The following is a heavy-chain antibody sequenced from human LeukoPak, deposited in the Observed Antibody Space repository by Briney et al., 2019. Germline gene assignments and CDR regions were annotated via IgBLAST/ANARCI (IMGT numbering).Heavy chain of an antibody. Sequence: SETLSLTCTVSGGSISSSYWSWIRQPPGTGLQWIGFIHYSGNTNYNPSLKSRVTISVDTSKNQFSLKLSSVTAADTAVYYCASAANADYSDSSGYYYPFGYWGQGTLVGVSS. J-gene: IGHJ4*02. D-gene: IGHD3-22*01. V-gene: IGHV4-59*01. CDR3: ASAANADYSDSSGYYYPFGY. CDR1: GGSISSSY. CDR2: IHYSGNT.